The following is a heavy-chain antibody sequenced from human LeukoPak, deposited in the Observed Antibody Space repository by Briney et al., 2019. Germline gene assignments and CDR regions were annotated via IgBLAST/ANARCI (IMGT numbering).Heavy chain of an antibody. CDR3: ARDDGDV. CDR1: GFIISDYY. V-gene: IGHV3-7*01. J-gene: IGHJ6*04. Sequence: GGSLRLSCAASGFIISDYYMSWIRQAPGKGLEWVATLSKDGTWKFSVEKDRFTISTDSAKNSLYLQMDSLTVEDTAVYFCARDDGDVWGKGTTVTVSS. CDR2: LSKDGTWK.